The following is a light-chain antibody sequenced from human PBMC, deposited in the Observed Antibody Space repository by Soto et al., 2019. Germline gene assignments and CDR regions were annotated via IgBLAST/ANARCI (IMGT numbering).Light chain of an antibody. CDR3: QQYGSSPWT. CDR2: GAS. J-gene: IGKJ1*01. V-gene: IGKV3-20*01. CDR1: QSVSSSY. Sequence: EIVFTQSPGTLSLSPGDRVTISCRASQSVSSSYLAWYQQKTGQAPRLLIYGASSRATGIPDRFSGSGSGTDFTLTISKLEPEDFAVYYCQQYGSSPWTFGQGTKVDIK.